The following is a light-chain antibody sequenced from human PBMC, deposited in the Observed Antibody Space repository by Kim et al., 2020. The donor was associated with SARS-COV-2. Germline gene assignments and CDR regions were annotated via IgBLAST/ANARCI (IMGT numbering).Light chain of an antibody. J-gene: IGLJ3*02. V-gene: IGLV3-19*01. CDR2: GEN. CDR3: NCRDTTGNHLHWV. CDR1: SLRSFY. Sequence: GQTVRITCQGDSLRSFYASWYQQKPGQAPILVVYGENSRPSGIPDRFSGCSSGNTSSLIVTGAQAEDEADYYCNCRDTTGNHLHWVFGGGTKLTVL.